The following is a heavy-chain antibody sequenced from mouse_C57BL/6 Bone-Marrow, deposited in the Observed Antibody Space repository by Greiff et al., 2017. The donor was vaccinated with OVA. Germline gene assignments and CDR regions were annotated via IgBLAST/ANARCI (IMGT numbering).Heavy chain of an antibody. D-gene: IGHD1-1*01. Sequence: QVQLQQPGAELVRPGTSVKLSCKASGYTFTSYWMHWVKQRPGQGLEWIGVIDPSDSYTNYNQKFKGKATLTVDTSSSTAYMQLSSLTSEDSAVYYCAKYYYGFFDNWGQGTTLTVSS. CDR1: GYTFTSYW. CDR3: AKYYYGFFDN. V-gene: IGHV1-59*01. J-gene: IGHJ2*01. CDR2: IDPSDSYT.